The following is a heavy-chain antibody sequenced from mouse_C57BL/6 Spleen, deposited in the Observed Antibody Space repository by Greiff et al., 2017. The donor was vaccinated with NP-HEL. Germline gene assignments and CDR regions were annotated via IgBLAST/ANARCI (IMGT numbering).Heavy chain of an antibody. CDR1: GYAFSSSW. Sequence: VQLQQSGPELVKPGASVKISCKASGYAFSSSWMNWVKQRPGKGLEWIGRIYPGDGDTTYNGKLKGKAKLTADNSYGTAYMQLSSLTSEDAAVYFCARVSTMGTGGAYWSQGTLVTDSA. D-gene: IGHD2-2*01. V-gene: IGHV1-82*01. CDR2: IYPGDGDT. J-gene: IGHJ3*01. CDR3: ARVSTMGTGGAY.